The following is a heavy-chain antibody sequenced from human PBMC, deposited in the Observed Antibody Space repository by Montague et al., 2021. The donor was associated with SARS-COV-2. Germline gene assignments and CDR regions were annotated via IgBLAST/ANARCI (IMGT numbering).Heavy chain of an antibody. V-gene: IGHV4-59*02. D-gene: IGHD2-2*02. J-gene: IGHJ5*02. CDR3: ASLTLGYCSSTSCYSDWFDP. Sequence: SETLSLTCTVSGASVGSSDWGWIRQSPGKGPEWIGYFYSVGSTNYNPSLKSRVTISVDTSKNQFSLKLSSVTAADTAVYYCASLTLGYCSSTSCYSDWFDPWGQGTLVTVSS. CDR2: FYSVGST. CDR1: GASVGSSD.